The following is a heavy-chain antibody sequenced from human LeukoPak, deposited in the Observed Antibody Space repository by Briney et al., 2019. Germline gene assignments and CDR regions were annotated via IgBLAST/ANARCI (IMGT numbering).Heavy chain of an antibody. D-gene: IGHD4-23*01. J-gene: IGHJ4*02. CDR3: ARGARWAYYFDY. CDR2: ISTRDNTI. V-gene: IGHV3-11*01. CDR1: GFTVSSNY. Sequence: GGSLRLSCAASGFTVSSNYMSWIRQTPGKGLEWLSYISTRDNTIQYADSVKGRFTISRDNANNSVSLQMNNLRAEDSAIYYCARGARWAYYFDYWGQGSLVTVSS.